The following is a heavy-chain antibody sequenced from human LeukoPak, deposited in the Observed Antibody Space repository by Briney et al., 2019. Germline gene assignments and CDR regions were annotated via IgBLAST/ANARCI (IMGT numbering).Heavy chain of an antibody. J-gene: IGHJ4*02. V-gene: IGHV3-21*01. CDR3: ARDLLGWELHYFDY. CDR1: GLTFRNYW. D-gene: IGHD1-26*01. Sequence: PGGSLRLSCAASGLTFRNYWMNWVRQAPGKGLEWVSSISGSSSYIYYADSVKGRFSISRDNAKNSLYLQMNSLRAEDTAVYYCARDLLGWELHYFDYWGQGTLVTVSS. CDR2: ISGSSSYI.